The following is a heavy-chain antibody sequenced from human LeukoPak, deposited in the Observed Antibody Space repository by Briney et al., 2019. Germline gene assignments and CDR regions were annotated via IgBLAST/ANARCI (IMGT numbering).Heavy chain of an antibody. J-gene: IGHJ4*02. V-gene: IGHV3-33*01. D-gene: IGHD4-17*01. CDR2: IWYDGSNK. CDR1: GFTFSNYG. CDR3: ARDRYGDYVMDY. Sequence: GGSLRLSCAATGFTFSNYGMHWVRQAPGKGLEWVAVIWYDGSNKYYADSVKGRFTISRDNSKNTLYLQMNSLRAEDTAVYYCARDRYGDYVMDYWGQGTLVTVSS.